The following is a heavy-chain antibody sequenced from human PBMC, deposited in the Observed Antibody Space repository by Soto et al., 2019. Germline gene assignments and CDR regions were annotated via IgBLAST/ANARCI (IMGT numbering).Heavy chain of an antibody. CDR3: ARYALDGFDI. CDR2: IKPDGSEK. J-gene: IGHJ3*02. Sequence: EVQLVESGGGLVQPGGSLRLSCGASGFTFRSYWMSWVRQVPGKGLEWVADIKPDGSEKYYVDSVKGRFTISRDNAKNSQSLQMNSLRAEDTAVYYCARYALDGFDIWGQGTMVTVSS. CDR1: GFTFRSYW. V-gene: IGHV3-7*05.